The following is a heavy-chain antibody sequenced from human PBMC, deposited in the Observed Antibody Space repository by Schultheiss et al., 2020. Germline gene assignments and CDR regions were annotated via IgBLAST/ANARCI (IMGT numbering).Heavy chain of an antibody. CDR3: ARVGPMVQGVA. J-gene: IGHJ5*02. CDR1: GGSFSGYY. V-gene: IGHV4-34*01. Sequence: SETLSLTCAVYGGSFSGYYWSWIRQPPGKGLEWIGEINHSGSTNYNPSLKSRVTILVDTSKNQFSLKLSSVTAADTAVYYCARVGPMVQGVAWGQGILVTVSS. D-gene: IGHD3-10*01. CDR2: INHSGST.